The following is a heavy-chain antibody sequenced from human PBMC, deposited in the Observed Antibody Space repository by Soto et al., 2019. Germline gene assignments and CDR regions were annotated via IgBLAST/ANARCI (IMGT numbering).Heavy chain of an antibody. CDR2: IYHSGIT. CDR3: ARRANYYDSSAYYYFFDY. D-gene: IGHD3-22*01. J-gene: IGHJ4*02. V-gene: IGHV4-4*02. Sequence: SETLSHTCVFSGTSMSSTFWWTWVRQTPKKGLEWIGEIYHSGITKYNPSLKSRVTISVDTSKNQFSLKLSSVTAADTAVYYCARRANYYDSSAYYYFFDYWGQGTLVTVSS. CDR1: GTSMSSTFW.